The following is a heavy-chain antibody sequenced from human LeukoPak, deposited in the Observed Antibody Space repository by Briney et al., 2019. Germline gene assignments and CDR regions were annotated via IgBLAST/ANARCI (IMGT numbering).Heavy chain of an antibody. J-gene: IGHJ3*02. Sequence: ASVKVSCKVSGYTLTELPIHWVRQAPGKGLEWMGGLDPEDGETIYAQKFQGRLTMTEDTSTDTAYMELSSLKSEDTAVYYCATDSNCGGGSCDAFDIWGQGTMVTVSS. CDR3: ATDSNCGGGSCDAFDI. D-gene: IGHD2-15*01. CDR2: LDPEDGET. CDR1: GYTLTELP. V-gene: IGHV1-24*01.